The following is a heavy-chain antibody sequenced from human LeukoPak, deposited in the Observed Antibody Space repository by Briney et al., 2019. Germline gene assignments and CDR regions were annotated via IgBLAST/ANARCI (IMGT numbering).Heavy chain of an antibody. D-gene: IGHD6-19*01. CDR1: GFTFSSYW. CDR2: IKQDGSEK. J-gene: IGHJ4*02. V-gene: IGHV3-7*03. CDR3: AKDPGIAVAGTMVYFDY. Sequence: GGSLRLSCAASGFTFSSYWMSWVRQAPGKGLEWVANIKQDGSEKYYVDSVKGRFTISRDNAKNSLYLQMNSLRAEDTAVYYCAKDPGIAVAGTMVYFDYWGQGTLVTVSS.